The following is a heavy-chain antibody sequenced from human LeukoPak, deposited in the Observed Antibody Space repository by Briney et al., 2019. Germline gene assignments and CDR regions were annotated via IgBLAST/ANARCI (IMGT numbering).Heavy chain of an antibody. D-gene: IGHD1-26*01. V-gene: IGHV4-38-2*02. CDR2: IYHSGST. CDR3: ARGLGSYLAYFDY. CDR1: GYSISSGYY. J-gene: IGHJ4*02. Sequence: SETLSLTCTVSGYSISSGYYWGWIRQPPGKGLEWIGSIYHSGSTYYNPSLKSRVTISVDTSKNQFSLKLSSVTAADTAVYYCARGLGSYLAYFDYWGQGTLVTVSS.